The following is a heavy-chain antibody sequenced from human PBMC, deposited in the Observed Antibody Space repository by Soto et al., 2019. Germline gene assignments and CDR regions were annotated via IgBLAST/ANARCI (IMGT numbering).Heavy chain of an antibody. CDR3: AKKGGSYGDENRWLFVDY. D-gene: IGHD3-22*01. CDR1: GFTFSSYA. J-gene: IGHJ4*02. V-gene: IGHV3-23*01. Sequence: GGSLRLSCAASGFTFSSYAMSWVRQAPGKGLEWVSAISGSGGSTYYADSVKGRFTISRDNSKNTLYLQMNSLRAEDTAVYYCAKKGGSYGDENRWLFVDYWGQGTLVTVSS. CDR2: ISGSGGST.